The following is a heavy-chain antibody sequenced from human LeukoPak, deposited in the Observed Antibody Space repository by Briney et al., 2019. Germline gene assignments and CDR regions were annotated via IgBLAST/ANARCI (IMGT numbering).Heavy chain of an antibody. D-gene: IGHD1-14*01. CDR3: ARTGNHRWFDP. J-gene: IGHJ5*02. CDR2: ISSSGSTL. V-gene: IGHV3-48*03. Sequence: GGSLRLSCAASGFTFSSYEMNWVRQAPGKGLEWVSYISSSGSTLYYADSVKGRFTISRDNAKNSLYLQMNSLRAEDTAVYYCARTGNHRWFDPWGQGTLVTVSS. CDR1: GFTFSSYE.